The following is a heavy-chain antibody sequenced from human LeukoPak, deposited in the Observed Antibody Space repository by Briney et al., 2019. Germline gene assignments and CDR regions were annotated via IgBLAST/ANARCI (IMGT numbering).Heavy chain of an antibody. CDR3: ARDRGIAAAAQYYLDY. CDR2: ISYDGSNK. CDR1: GFTLSSYS. D-gene: IGHD6-13*01. Sequence: GGSLRLSCAASGFTLSSYSMHWVRQAPGKGLEWVAVISYDGSNKYYADSVKGRFTIYRDNSKNTLYLQMNSLRAEDTAVYYCARDRGIAAAAQYYLDYWGQGTLVTVSS. J-gene: IGHJ4*02. V-gene: IGHV3-30-3*01.